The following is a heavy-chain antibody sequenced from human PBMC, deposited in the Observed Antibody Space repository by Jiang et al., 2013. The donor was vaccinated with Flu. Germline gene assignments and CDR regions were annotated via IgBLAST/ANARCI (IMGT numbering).Heavy chain of an antibody. Sequence: GSGLVKPSETLSLTCAVYGGSFSGYYWSWIRQPPGKGLEWIGEINHSGSTNYNPSLKSRVTISVDTSKNQFSLKLSSVTAADTAVYYCARGVNCSGGSCYPRKYYYYYYGMDVWGQGTTVTVSS. CDR2: INHSGST. J-gene: IGHJ6*02. CDR1: GGSFSGYY. V-gene: IGHV4-34*01. D-gene: IGHD2-15*01. CDR3: ARGVNCSGGSCYPRKYYYYYYGMDV.